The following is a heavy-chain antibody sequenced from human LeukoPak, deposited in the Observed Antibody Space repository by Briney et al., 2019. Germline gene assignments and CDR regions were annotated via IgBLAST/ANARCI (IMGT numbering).Heavy chain of an antibody. J-gene: IGHJ6*02. Sequence: ASVKVSCKASGYTFTSYDINWMRQATGQGPEWMGWMNPNSGNTGYAQKFQGRVTMTRNTSISTAYMELSSLRSEDTAVYYCARGAELEPTYYYGMDVWGQGTTVTVSS. CDR1: GYTFTSYD. V-gene: IGHV1-8*01. D-gene: IGHD1-1*01. CDR2: MNPNSGNT. CDR3: ARGAELEPTYYYGMDV.